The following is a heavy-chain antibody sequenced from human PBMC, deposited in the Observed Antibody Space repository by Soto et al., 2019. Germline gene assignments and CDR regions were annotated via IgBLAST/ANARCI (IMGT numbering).Heavy chain of an antibody. CDR2: IDTDGGGT. CDR3: ATVFDL. V-gene: IGHV3-74*01. CDR1: GFTFRSHR. Sequence: EVQLVESGGGLVQPGGSLRVSCAASGFTFRSHRIHWVRQAPGKGLEWVSRIDTDGGGTSYADSVKGRFTISTDNAENAVYIQMNGLRVEDTAVYYGATVFDLWGQGTLVTVSS. J-gene: IGHJ5*02.